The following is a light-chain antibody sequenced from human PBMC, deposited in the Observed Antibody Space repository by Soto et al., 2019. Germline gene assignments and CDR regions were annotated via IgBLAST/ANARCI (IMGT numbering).Light chain of an antibody. CDR2: KAS. CDR1: QSITSW. V-gene: IGKV1-5*03. Sequence: DIQMTQSPSTLSASVGDRVTITCRASQSITSWLAWYQQKPGKAPKLVIYKASTLESGVPSRFSGSGSGTEFTLTISSLQPDDFATYYCQQYTSDSTF. CDR3: QQYTSDST. J-gene: IGKJ1*01.